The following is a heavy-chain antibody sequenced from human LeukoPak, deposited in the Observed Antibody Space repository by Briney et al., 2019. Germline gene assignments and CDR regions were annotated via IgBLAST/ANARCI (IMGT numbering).Heavy chain of an antibody. CDR3: ARDPVTYYGDYEDY. CDR1: GGSFSGYY. Sequence: SETLSLTCAVYGGSFSGYYWSWIRQPPGKGLEWIGEINHSGSTNCNPSLKSRVTISVDTSKNQFSLKLSSVTAADTAVYYCARDPVTYYGDYEDYWGQGTLVTVSS. V-gene: IGHV4-34*01. J-gene: IGHJ4*02. D-gene: IGHD4-17*01. CDR2: INHSGST.